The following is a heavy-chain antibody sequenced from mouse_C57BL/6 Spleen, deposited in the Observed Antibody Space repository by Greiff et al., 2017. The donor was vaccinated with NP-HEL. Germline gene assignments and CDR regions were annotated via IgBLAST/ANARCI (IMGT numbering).Heavy chain of an antibody. CDR3: ARGWPHFDY. V-gene: IGHV5-4*01. D-gene: IGHD2-3*01. CDR2: ISDGGSYT. CDR1: GFTFSSYA. Sequence: EVQLVESGGGLVKPGGSLKLSCAASGFTFSSYAMSWVRQTPEKRLEWVATISDGGSYTYYPDNVKGRFTISRDNAKNNLYLQMSHLKSEDTAMYYCARGWPHFDYWGQGTTLTVSS. J-gene: IGHJ2*01.